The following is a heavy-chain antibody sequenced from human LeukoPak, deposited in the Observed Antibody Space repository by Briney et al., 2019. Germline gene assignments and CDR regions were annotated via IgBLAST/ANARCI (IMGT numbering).Heavy chain of an antibody. V-gene: IGHV4-34*01. D-gene: IGHD2-15*01. Sequence: SETLSLTCAVYGGSFSDYYWSWIRQPPGKGLEWIAEINHSGTSNYSPSLKSRVTISVDTSKNQLSLKLNSVTAADTAVYYCARHGVATWFDPWGQGTLVTVSS. CDR2: INHSGTS. J-gene: IGHJ5*02. CDR3: ARHGVATWFDP. CDR1: GGSFSDYY.